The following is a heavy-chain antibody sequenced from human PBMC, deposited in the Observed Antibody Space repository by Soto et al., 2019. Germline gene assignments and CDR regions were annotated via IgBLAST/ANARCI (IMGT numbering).Heavy chain of an antibody. D-gene: IGHD2-15*01. J-gene: IGHJ6*02. Sequence: GGSLRLSCAASGFTFSNYWMSWVRQAPGKGLEWVANIKQDGSERYYVASVEGRFTISRDNAKNSVHLHMNSLRAEDTAVYYCARDEGSPSLKKYYYGMDVWGQGTTVTVSS. V-gene: IGHV3-7*05. CDR1: GFTFSNYW. CDR2: IKQDGSER. CDR3: ARDEGSPSLKKYYYGMDV.